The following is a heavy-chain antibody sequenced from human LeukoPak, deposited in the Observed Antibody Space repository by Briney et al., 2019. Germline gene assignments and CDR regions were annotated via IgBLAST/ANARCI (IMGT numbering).Heavy chain of an antibody. J-gene: IGHJ4*02. CDR3: ARGRNPEVVTAPHYHFDY. CDR2: INHSGST. Sequence: SETLSLTCAVYGGSFSGYYWSWIRQPPGKGLEWIGEINHSGSTNYNPSLKSRVTISVDTSKNQFSLKLSSVTAADTAVYYCARGRNPEVVTAPHYHFDYWGQGTLVTVSS. CDR1: GGSFSGYY. V-gene: IGHV4-34*01. D-gene: IGHD2-21*02.